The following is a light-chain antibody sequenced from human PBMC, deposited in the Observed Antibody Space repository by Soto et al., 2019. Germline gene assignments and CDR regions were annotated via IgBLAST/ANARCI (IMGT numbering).Light chain of an antibody. Sequence: EIVMTQSPATLSVSPGERATLSCRASQSISSNLAWYQQKPGQAPRLLIYGASTRATGIPARFSGSRSGTDFTLTISSLQSEDFALYYCQQYNNWPALTFGRGTKVEIK. CDR1: QSISSN. J-gene: IGKJ4*01. CDR2: GAS. V-gene: IGKV3D-15*01. CDR3: QQYNNWPALT.